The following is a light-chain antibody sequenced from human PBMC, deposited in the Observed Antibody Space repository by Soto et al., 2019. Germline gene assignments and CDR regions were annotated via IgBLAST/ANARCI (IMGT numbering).Light chain of an antibody. CDR3: CSYSGSSNV. CDR1: SSDVGGYNY. Sequence: QSALTQPPSASGSPGQSVAISCTGTSSDVGGYNYVSWYQQHPGKAPKLMIYEVNKRPSGVPDRFSGSEAGNTASLTVSGLQAEDEADYYCCSYSGSSNVFGTGTKLTVL. V-gene: IGLV2-8*01. J-gene: IGLJ1*01. CDR2: EVN.